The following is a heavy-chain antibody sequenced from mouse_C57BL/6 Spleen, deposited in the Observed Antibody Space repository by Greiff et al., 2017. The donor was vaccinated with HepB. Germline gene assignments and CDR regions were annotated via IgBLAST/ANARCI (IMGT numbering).Heavy chain of an antibody. D-gene: IGHD1-1*01. J-gene: IGHJ4*01. CDR3: ASITTVYYKAMDY. CDR1: GYTFTSYW. V-gene: IGHV1-50*01. Sequence: QVQLKESGAELVKPGASVKLSCKASGYTFTSYWMQWVKQRPGQGLEWIGEIDPSDSYTNYNQKFKGKATLTVDTSSSTAYMQLSSLTSEDSAVYYCASITTVYYKAMDYWGQGTSVTVSS. CDR2: IDPSDSYT.